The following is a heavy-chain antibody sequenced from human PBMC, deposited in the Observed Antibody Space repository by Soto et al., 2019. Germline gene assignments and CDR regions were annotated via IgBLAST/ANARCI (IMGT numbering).Heavy chain of an antibody. D-gene: IGHD3-22*01. V-gene: IGHV1-46*01. Sequence: QVQLVQSGAEVKKPGASVKVSCKASGNSFTTYYMHWVRQAPGQGLEWMGIINPSGGMTTYAQKFQGRVTMTRDTSTSTFHMELSSLTSEDTAVYYCAGLYHYDSSGYYDYWGQGTLVTVSS. J-gene: IGHJ4*02. CDR1: GNSFTTYY. CDR3: AGLYHYDSSGYYDY. CDR2: INPSGGMT.